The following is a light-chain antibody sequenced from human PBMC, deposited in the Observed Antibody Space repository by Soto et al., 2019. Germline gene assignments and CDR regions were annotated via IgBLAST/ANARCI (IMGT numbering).Light chain of an antibody. CDR3: HNYNSAPYT. V-gene: IGKV1-27*01. J-gene: IGKJ2*01. Sequence: DIQMTQSPSSLSASVGDRVTITCRASQGISNYLAWYQQKPGKVPTLLIYAASTLQSGVPSRFSGSGSGTDITLTISSLQPEDVATYYWHNYNSAPYTFGQGTKLEIK. CDR2: AAS. CDR1: QGISNY.